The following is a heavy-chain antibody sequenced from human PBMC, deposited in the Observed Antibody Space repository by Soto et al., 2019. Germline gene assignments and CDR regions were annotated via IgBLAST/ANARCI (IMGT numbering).Heavy chain of an antibody. CDR1: GYTFTSYG. CDR2: FSAYNGNT. V-gene: IGHV1-18*01. CDR3: ARGVPTGMVHRSYFDY. D-gene: IGHD2-8*01. Sequence: QVQLVQSGVEVKKPGASVKVSCKASGYTFTSYGISWVRQAPGQGLEWMGWFSAYNGNTKYAQKLQGRVTMTTDTPASTAYMELRRLRSDATAVYYCARGVPTGMVHRSYFDYWGQGTLVTVSS. J-gene: IGHJ4*02.